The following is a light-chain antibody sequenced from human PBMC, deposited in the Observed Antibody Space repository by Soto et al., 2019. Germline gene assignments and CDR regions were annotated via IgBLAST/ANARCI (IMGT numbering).Light chain of an antibody. J-gene: IGLJ2*01. Sequence: QSALTQPASVSGSPGQSITISRTGTSSDVGSNNYVSWYQQHPGRAPKLMIFDVSYRPSGVSNRFSGSKSGNTASLTISGLQTEDEADYYCSSYSNTVVVFGGGTQLTVL. CDR3: SSYSNTVVV. V-gene: IGLV2-14*01. CDR2: DVS. CDR1: SSDVGSNNY.